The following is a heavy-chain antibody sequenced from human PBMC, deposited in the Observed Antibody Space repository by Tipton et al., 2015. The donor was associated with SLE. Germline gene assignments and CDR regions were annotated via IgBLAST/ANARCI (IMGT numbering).Heavy chain of an antibody. Sequence: SLRLSCAASGFTFSDYYMSWIRQAPGKGLEWVSYISSSGSTIYYADSVKGRFTISRDSAKNSLYLQMNSLRSDDTAVYYCARSRGSSSYMDVWGKGTTVTVSS. J-gene: IGHJ6*03. CDR2: ISSSGSTI. CDR3: ARSRGSSSYMDV. V-gene: IGHV3-11*01. CDR1: GFTFSDYY. D-gene: IGHD6-13*01.